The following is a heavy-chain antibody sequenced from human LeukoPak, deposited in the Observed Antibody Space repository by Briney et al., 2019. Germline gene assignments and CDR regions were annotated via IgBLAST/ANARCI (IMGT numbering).Heavy chain of an antibody. D-gene: IGHD6-19*01. CDR1: GFTVSSNY. J-gene: IGHJ4*02. CDR2: IYSGGGT. Sequence: GGSLRLSCAASGFTVSSNYMTWVRQAPGKGLEWVSVIYSGGGTYYADYVKGRFTIFRDNSKNTLYLQMNSLRAEDTAVYYCARAGGLRIAVAPIDCWGQGTLVTVSS. CDR3: ARAGGLRIAVAPIDC. V-gene: IGHV3-53*01.